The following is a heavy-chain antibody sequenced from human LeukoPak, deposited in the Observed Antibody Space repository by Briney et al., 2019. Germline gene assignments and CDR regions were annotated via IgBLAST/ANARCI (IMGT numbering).Heavy chain of an antibody. J-gene: IGHJ6*03. Sequence: SETLSLTCAVYGGSFSGYYRSWIRQPPGKGLEWIGEINHSGSTNYNPSLKSRVTISVDTSKNQFSLKLSSVTAADTAVYYRARLKFYDSTGYSPGHYMDVWGKGITVTVSS. V-gene: IGHV4-34*01. CDR3: ARLKFYDSTGYSPGHYMDV. CDR2: INHSGST. CDR1: GGSFSGYY. D-gene: IGHD3-22*01.